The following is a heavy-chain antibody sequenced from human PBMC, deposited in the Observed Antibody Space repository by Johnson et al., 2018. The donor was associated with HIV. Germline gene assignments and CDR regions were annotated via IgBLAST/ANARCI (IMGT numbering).Heavy chain of an antibody. D-gene: IGHD3-10*01. CDR3: ARDPFGALDGDAFDI. CDR1: GFTFSTYG. Sequence: VQLVESGGGVVQPGRSLRLSCAASGFTFSTYGMHWVRQAPGKGLEWVAVIWYDGSNKYYADSVKGRFTISRENAKNSLYLQMNSLRAGDTAVYYCARDPFGALDGDAFDIWGQGTMVTVSS. J-gene: IGHJ3*02. V-gene: IGHV3-33*01. CDR2: IWYDGSNK.